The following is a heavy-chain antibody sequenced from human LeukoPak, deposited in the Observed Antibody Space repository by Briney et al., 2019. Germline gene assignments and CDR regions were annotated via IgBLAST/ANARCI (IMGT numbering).Heavy chain of an antibody. CDR1: GGSISSYY. V-gene: IGHV4-59*08. J-gene: IGHJ4*02. CDR2: IYYSGST. D-gene: IGHD2-15*01. Sequence: PSETLSLTCTVSGGSISSYYWSWIRQPPGKGLEWIGYIYYSGSTNYNPSLKSRVTISVDTSKNQFSLKLSSVTAADTAVYSCARLLRGVADYWGQGTLVTVSS. CDR3: ARLLRGVADY.